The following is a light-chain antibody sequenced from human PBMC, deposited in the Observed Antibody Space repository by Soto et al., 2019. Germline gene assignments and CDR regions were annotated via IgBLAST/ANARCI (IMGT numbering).Light chain of an antibody. J-gene: IGLJ1*01. CDR3: NSNTSSTTYI. CDR2: EVN. V-gene: IGLV2-14*01. CDR1: SSDVGGYNY. Sequence: QSVLTQPASVSGSPGQSITVSCTGTSSDVGGYNYVSWYQQHPDKAPKLMIYEVNNRPSGISNRVSGSKSGNTASLTISALQAEDEADYYCNSNTSSTTYIFRTGTKV.